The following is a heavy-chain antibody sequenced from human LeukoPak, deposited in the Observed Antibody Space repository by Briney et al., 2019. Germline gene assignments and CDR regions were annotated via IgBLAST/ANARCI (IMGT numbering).Heavy chain of an antibody. D-gene: IGHD1-26*01. CDR3: AREGGQYFFDY. CDR1: GGSFSGYY. J-gene: IGHJ4*02. Sequence: PSETLSLTCAVYGGSFSGYYWSWIRQSPGKGLEWIGYIYSSGSTNYNPSLKSRVTISIATSNNQFSLKLNSVTAADTAVYYCAREGGQYFFDYWGQGTLVTVSS. CDR2: IYSSGST. V-gene: IGHV4-59*01.